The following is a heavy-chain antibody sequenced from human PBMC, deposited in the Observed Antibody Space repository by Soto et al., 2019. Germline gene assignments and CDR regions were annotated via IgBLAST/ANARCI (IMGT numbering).Heavy chain of an antibody. D-gene: IGHD3-10*01. CDR2: TYYRSKWFH. J-gene: IGHJ3*01. CDR3: ARGNALDV. Sequence: SQTLSLPCAISGDSVSSDITSWNWIRQSPSRGLEWLGRTYYRSKWFHDCAVSVKSRITINPDTSKNQLSLELNSMTPEDTAVYYCARGNALDVWGQGTVVTVSS. CDR1: GDSVSSDITS. V-gene: IGHV6-1*01.